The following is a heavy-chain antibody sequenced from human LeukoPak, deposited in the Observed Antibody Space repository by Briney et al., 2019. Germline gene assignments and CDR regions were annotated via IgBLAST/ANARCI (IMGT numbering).Heavy chain of an antibody. V-gene: IGHV3-7*01. CDR3: ATISSYYVYFDY. D-gene: IGHD1-26*01. J-gene: IGHJ4*02. CDR1: GFTFSSYW. Sequence: GGSLRLSCAAAGFTFSSYWMSWVRQAPGKGLEWVASIKEDGSEKYYVDSVKGRFTISRDNAKNSLYLQMDSLRAGDTAVYYCATISSYYVYFDYWGQGTLVTVSS. CDR2: IKEDGSEK.